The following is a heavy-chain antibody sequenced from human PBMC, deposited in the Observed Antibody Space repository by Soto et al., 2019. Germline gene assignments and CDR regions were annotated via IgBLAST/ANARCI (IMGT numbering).Heavy chain of an antibody. CDR1: GGAFSRYA. D-gene: IGHD3-3*01. CDR2: IIPILGTA. CDR3: ASDCSSDAILGVVTYYFDD. J-gene: IGHJ4*02. V-gene: IGHV1-69*11. Sequence: QVQLVQSGAEVKKAGSAAKLSCKVSGGAFSRYAISWVLQAPGQGLEWMGGIIPILGTADYAPNFQGRVAITADESTSAAYMELSSLRYEDTAVYYCASDCSSDAILGVVTYYFDDWGQGTLVNVSP.